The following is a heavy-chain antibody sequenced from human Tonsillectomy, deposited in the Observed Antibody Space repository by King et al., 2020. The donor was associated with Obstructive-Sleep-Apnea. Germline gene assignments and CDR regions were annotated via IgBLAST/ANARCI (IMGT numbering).Heavy chain of an antibody. CDR3: AKDLGYSSSWYLFDY. CDR2: ISYDGSNK. D-gene: IGHD6-13*01. V-gene: IGHV3-30*18. Sequence: VQLVESGGGVVQPGRSLRLSCAASGFTFSSYGMHWVRQAPGKGLEWVAVISYDGSNKYYADSVKGRFTISRDNSKNTLYLQMNSLRAEDTAVYYCAKDLGYSSSWYLFDYWGQGTLVTVSS. J-gene: IGHJ4*02. CDR1: GFTFSSYG.